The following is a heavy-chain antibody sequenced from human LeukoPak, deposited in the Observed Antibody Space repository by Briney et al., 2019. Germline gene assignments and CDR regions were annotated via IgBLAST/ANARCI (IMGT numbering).Heavy chain of an antibody. CDR3: ARDVDCTNGVCYGMDV. V-gene: IGHV3-66*01. CDR1: GFTFTNAW. D-gene: IGHD2-8*01. Sequence: GGSLRLSCAASGFTFTNAWMSWVRQAPGKGLEWVSVIYSGGSTYYADSVKGRFTISRDNSKNTLYLQMNSLRAEDTAVYYCARDVDCTNGVCYGMDVWGQGTTVTVSS. J-gene: IGHJ6*02. CDR2: IYSGGST.